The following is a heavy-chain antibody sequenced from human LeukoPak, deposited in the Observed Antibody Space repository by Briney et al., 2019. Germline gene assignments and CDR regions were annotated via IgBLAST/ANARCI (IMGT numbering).Heavy chain of an antibody. CDR2: ISSSDSGGST. V-gene: IGHV3-23*01. CDR3: ARDRGSYYHYFDY. D-gene: IGHD1-26*01. CDR1: EFTFSSYA. J-gene: IGHJ4*02. Sequence: GGSLRLSCAASEFTFSSYAMSWVRQAPGKGLEWVPTISSSDSGGSTYYVDSAKGRFTISRDNSKNTLFLQMNSLRAEDTAVYYCARDRGSYYHYFDYWGQGTPVTVSS.